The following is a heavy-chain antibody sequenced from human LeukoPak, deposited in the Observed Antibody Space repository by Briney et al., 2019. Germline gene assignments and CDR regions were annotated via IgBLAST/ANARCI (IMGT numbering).Heavy chain of an antibody. Sequence: PGGSLRLSCAASGFTFGSYWMSWVRQAPGKGLEWVANIKQDGSEKYYVDSVKGRFTISRDNAKNSLYLQMNSLRAEDTAVYYCARDSSSWYEGGPFDYWGQGTLVTVSS. D-gene: IGHD6-13*01. CDR1: GFTFGSYW. V-gene: IGHV3-7*01. CDR2: IKQDGSEK. J-gene: IGHJ4*02. CDR3: ARDSSSWYEGGPFDY.